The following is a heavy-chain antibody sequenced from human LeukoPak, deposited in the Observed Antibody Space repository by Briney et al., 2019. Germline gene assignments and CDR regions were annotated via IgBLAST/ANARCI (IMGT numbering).Heavy chain of an antibody. J-gene: IGHJ4*02. Sequence: GASVKVSCKASGYTFTSYGISWVRQAPGQGLEWMGWISAHNDNTNYAQKLQGRVIMTTDTPTGTAYMELRNLRSDDTAVYYCARDGNIAVAGQLGYWGQGTLVTVSS. CDR3: ARDGNIAVAGQLGY. D-gene: IGHD6-19*01. CDR1: GYTFTSYG. V-gene: IGHV1-18*01. CDR2: ISAHNDNT.